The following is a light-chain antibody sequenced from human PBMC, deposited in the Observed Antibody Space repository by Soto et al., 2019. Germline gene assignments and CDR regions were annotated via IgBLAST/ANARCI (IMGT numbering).Light chain of an antibody. J-gene: IGKJ2*01. CDR1: QGISRY. CDR3: QQLNDYPYT. V-gene: IGKV1-9*01. CDR2: VAS. Sequence: DIQLTQSPSFLSASVGDRVTITCRTSQGISRYLAWFQQKPGKAPKLLIYVASTLHSGVPPRFSGSGSGTEFTLTISSLQPEDFATYYCQQLNDYPYTFGQGTKLEIK.